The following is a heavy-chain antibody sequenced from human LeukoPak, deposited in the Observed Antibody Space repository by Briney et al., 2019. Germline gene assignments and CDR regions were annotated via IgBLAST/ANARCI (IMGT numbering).Heavy chain of an antibody. CDR3: ARTCSSSSCYMVH. CDR1: GYTFANFG. CDR2: ISVYNGNT. Sequence: GASVKVSCKASGYTFANFGITWGRQAPGQGLEWMGWISVYNGNTNYAQNLQGRVTLTTDTSMSTAYMELRSLRSDDTALYYCARTCSSSSCYMVHWGQGTLVTVSS. J-gene: IGHJ4*02. V-gene: IGHV1-18*01. D-gene: IGHD2-2*02.